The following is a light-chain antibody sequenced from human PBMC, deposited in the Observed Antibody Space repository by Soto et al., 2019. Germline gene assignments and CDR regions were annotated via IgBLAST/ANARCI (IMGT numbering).Light chain of an antibody. Sequence: EIVLTQSTGCLSLSPGERATLSCRASQSVSSTFFAWYQQRPGQAPRLLMYGASSRATGIPERFSGSGSGTDFTLTISRLEPEDFAVYYCQQFDSSVTFGQGTKVEIK. J-gene: IGKJ1*01. CDR2: GAS. CDR1: QSVSSTF. CDR3: QQFDSSVT. V-gene: IGKV3-20*01.